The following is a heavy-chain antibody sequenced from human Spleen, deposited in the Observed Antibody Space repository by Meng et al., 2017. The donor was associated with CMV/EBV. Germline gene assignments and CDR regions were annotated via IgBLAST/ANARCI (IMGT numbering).Heavy chain of an antibody. D-gene: IGHD3-10*01. J-gene: IGHJ4*02. V-gene: IGHV4-39*07. CDR3: ARLTMIRGVMINKYYFDY. CDR2: IYYSGST. Sequence: SETLSLTCSVSGGSITSTGYFWGWIRQPPGKGLEWIGNIYYSGSTSYNPSLKRRVTMSVDTSTNHFSLQLTSVTAADTAVYYCARLTMIRGVMINKYYFDYWGQGALVTVSS. CDR1: GGSITSTGYF.